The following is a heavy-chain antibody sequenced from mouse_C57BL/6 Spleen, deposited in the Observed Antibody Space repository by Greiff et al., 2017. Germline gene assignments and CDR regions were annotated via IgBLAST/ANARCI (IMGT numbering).Heavy chain of an antibody. CDR2: ILPGSGST. CDR1: GYTFTGYW. CDR3: ATIYYDYDDGNYYAMDY. J-gene: IGHJ4*01. Sequence: QVQLQQSGAELMKPGASVKLSCKATGYTFTGYWIEWVKQRPGHGLEWIGEILPGSGSTNYNEKFKGKATFTADTSSNTAYMQLSSLTTEDSAIYYCATIYYDYDDGNYYAMDYWGQGTSVTVSS. D-gene: IGHD2-4*01. V-gene: IGHV1-9*01.